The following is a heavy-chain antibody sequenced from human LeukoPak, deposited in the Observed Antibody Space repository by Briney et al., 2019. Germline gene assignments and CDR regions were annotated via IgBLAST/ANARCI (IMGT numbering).Heavy chain of an antibody. Sequence: GGALRLSCGAPGFTFSEYWIDWVRHAPGEGGGWGSSISSSSSYIYYADSVKGRFTISRDNAKNSLYLQMNSLRAEDTAVYYCARGPLYGDYWRTDYWGQGTLVTVSS. CDR2: ISSSSSYI. V-gene: IGHV3-21*01. CDR3: ARGPLYGDYWRTDY. CDR1: GFTFSEYW. D-gene: IGHD4-17*01. J-gene: IGHJ4*02.